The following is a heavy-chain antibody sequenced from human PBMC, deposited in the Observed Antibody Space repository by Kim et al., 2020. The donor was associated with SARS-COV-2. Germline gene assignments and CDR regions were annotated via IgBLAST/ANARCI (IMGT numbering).Heavy chain of an antibody. Sequence: ASVKVSCKVSGYTLTELSMHWVRQAPGKGLEWMGGFDSEDGETIYAQKFQGRVTMTEDTSTDTADMELSRLRSENTAVYYCATFSIPYSSSFLNSGRGYYFDCWGQRTLVTVSS. CDR1: GYTLTELS. V-gene: IGHV1-24*01. J-gene: IGHJ4*02. CDR2: FDSEDGET. CDR3: ATFSIPYSSSFLNSGRGYYFDC. D-gene: IGHD6-13*01.